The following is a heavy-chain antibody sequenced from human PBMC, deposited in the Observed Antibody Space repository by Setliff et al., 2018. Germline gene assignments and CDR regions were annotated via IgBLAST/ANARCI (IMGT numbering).Heavy chain of an antibody. V-gene: IGHV3-7*01. CDR3: VRDLYGSGSYGAFDI. CDR1: GFTFSNYW. Sequence: PGGSLRLSCAASGFTFSNYWMNWFRQAPGKGLEWVANIKEDGGGNNYVDSVKGRFTISRDNAKNSLYLQMNSLRVEDTAIYYCVRDLYGSGSYGAFDIWAQGTMVTVSS. J-gene: IGHJ3*02. D-gene: IGHD3-10*01. CDR2: IKEDGGGN.